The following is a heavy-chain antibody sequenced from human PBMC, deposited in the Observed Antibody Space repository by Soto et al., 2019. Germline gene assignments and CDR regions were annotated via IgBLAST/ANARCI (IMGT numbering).Heavy chain of an antibody. J-gene: IGHJ4*02. CDR1: GGSISSYY. Sequence: KTSETLSLTCTVSGGSISSYYWSWIRQPPGKGLEWIGYIYYSGSTNYNPSLKSRVTISVDTSKNQFSLKLSSVTAADTAVYYCARYASYDSSGYYQYYFDYWGQGTLVTVSS. D-gene: IGHD3-22*01. V-gene: IGHV4-59*01. CDR2: IYYSGST. CDR3: ARYASYDSSGYYQYYFDY.